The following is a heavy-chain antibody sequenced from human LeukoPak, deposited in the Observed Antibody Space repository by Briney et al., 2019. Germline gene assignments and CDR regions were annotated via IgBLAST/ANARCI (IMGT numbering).Heavy chain of an antibody. Sequence: SETLSLTCTVSGGSVSSHNWSWIRQPPDKGLEWIGYVYHSGSTDYNPSLKSRVTISMDTSKNRFSLKLRSVTTADTAVYYCARATVDTAMVWNYWGQGVLVTVSS. J-gene: IGHJ4*02. CDR2: VYHSGST. V-gene: IGHV4-59*02. D-gene: IGHD5-18*01. CDR3: ARATVDTAMVWNY. CDR1: GGSVSSHN.